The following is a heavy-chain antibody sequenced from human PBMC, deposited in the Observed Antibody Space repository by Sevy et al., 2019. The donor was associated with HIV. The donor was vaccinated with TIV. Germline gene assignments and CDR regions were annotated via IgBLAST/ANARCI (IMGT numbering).Heavy chain of an antibody. J-gene: IGHJ4*02. Sequence: GGSLRLSCAASGFTFSSYSMNWVRQAPGKGLEWVSSISSSSSYIYYADSVKGRFTISRDNAKNSLYLQMNSLRAEDTAVYYCASRDSYGLFDYWGQGTLVTVSS. CDR1: GFTFSSYS. CDR3: ASRDSYGLFDY. V-gene: IGHV3-21*01. CDR2: ISSSSSYI. D-gene: IGHD5-18*01.